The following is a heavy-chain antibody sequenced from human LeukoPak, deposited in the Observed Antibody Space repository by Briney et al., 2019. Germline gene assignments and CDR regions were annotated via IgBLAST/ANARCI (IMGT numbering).Heavy chain of an antibody. CDR1: GNSFGDYY. D-gene: IGHD4-17*01. CDR3: TRDTGTTGEVKFDP. V-gene: IGHV4-4*07. J-gene: IGHJ5*02. Sequence: SETLSLTCTISGNSFGDYYWSWIRQPAGKGLEWIGRIYTSGSTTYNPSLKSRVTMSVDTSKSQFSLNLMSVTAADTAVYCCTRDTGTTGEVKFDPWGQGTLVTVSS. CDR2: IYTSGST.